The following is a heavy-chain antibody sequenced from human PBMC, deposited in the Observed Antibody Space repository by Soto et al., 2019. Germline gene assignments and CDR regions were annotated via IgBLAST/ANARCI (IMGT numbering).Heavy chain of an antibody. CDR3: ARDFDYYYYGMDV. Sequence: QVQLVESGGGVVQPGRSLRLSCAASGFTFSSYGMHWVRQAPGKGREWVAVIWYDGNKIYYGDSVKGRFTISRDNSKNTLYLQMNSLRAEDTAVYYCARDFDYYYYGMDVWGQGTTVTVSS. J-gene: IGHJ6*02. CDR2: IWYDGNKI. CDR1: GFTFSSYG. V-gene: IGHV3-33*01. D-gene: IGHD3-3*01.